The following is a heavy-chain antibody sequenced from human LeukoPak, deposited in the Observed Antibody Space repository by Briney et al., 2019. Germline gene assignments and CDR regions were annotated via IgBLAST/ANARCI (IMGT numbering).Heavy chain of an antibody. Sequence: SETLSLTCTVSGGSISSSSYYWGWIRQPPGKGLEWIGSIYYSGGTYYNPSLKSRVTISVDTSKNQFSLKLSSVTAADTAVYYCARPLESIAVAGTLIYWGQGTLVTVSS. D-gene: IGHD6-19*01. CDR1: GGSISSSSYY. CDR2: IYYSGGT. V-gene: IGHV4-39*01. CDR3: ARPLESIAVAGTLIY. J-gene: IGHJ4*02.